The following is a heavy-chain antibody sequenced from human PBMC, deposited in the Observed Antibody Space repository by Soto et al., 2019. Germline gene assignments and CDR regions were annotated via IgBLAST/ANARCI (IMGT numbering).Heavy chain of an antibody. D-gene: IGHD3-9*01. V-gene: IGHV1-8*01. J-gene: IGHJ6*03. Sequence: GASVKVSCKASGYTFTSYDINWERQATGQGLEWMGWMNPNSGNTGYAQKFQGRVTMTRNTSISTAYMELSSLRSEDTAVYYCARAKMEYYDILTGYYNAAYYYYMDVWGKGTTVTVSS. CDR1: GYTFTSYD. CDR2: MNPNSGNT. CDR3: ARAKMEYYDILTGYYNAAYYYYMDV.